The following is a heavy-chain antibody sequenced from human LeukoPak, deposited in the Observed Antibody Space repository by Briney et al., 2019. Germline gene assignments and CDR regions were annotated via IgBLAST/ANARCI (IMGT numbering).Heavy chain of an antibody. J-gene: IGHJ6*02. V-gene: IGHV1-18*01. Sequence: ASVKVSCKASGYTSTSYGISWVRQAPGQGLEWMGWIGAYNGNTNYAQKLQGRVTMTTDTSTSTAYMELRSLRSDDTAVYYCATDILDCSGGSCYADLYYYGMDVWGQGTTVTVSS. CDR2: IGAYNGNT. D-gene: IGHD2-15*01. CDR1: GYTSTSYG. CDR3: ATDILDCSGGSCYADLYYYGMDV.